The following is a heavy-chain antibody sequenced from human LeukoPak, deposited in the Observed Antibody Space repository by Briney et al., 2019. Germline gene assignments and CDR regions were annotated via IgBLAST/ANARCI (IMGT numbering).Heavy chain of an antibody. CDR2: ISSSGSTI. CDR3: AELGITMIGGV. J-gene: IGHJ6*04. V-gene: IGHV3-48*03. Sequence: WGSLRLSCAASGFIFSSYEMNWVRQAPGKGLEWVSYISSSGSTIYYADSVKGRFTISRDNAKNSLYLQMNSLRAEDTAVYYCAELGITMIGGVWGKGTTVTISS. CDR1: GFIFSSYE. D-gene: IGHD3-10*02.